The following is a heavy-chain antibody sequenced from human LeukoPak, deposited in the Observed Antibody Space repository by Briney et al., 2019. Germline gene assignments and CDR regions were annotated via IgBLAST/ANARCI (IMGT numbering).Heavy chain of an antibody. CDR2: VHHSGST. D-gene: IGHD6-6*01. V-gene: IGHV4-59*11. CDR3: ARQIAALGWVNWFDP. J-gene: IGHJ5*02. CDR1: GDSINSHD. Sequence: SETLSPTCTVSGDSINSHDWSWLRQSPDKRLEWIGYVHHSGSTNYNPSLKSRVTISVDTPKNQFSLKLTSVTAADTAVYYCARQIAALGWVNWFDPWGQGTLVTVSS.